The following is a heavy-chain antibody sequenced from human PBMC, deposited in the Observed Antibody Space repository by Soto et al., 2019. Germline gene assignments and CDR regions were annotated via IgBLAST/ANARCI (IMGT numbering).Heavy chain of an antibody. CDR2: IYYIGNT. Sequence: SETLSLTCSVSGGSISSSNYYWAWIRQPPGKGLEWIGSIYYIGNTYYNPSLKSRVTMSVDTSKNQFSLKVTSVTAADTAIYSCAREDRTNGYNYDYWGQGTLVTVSS. J-gene: IGHJ4*02. CDR3: AREDRTNGYNYDY. V-gene: IGHV4-39*01. CDR1: GGSISSSNYY. D-gene: IGHD1-1*01.